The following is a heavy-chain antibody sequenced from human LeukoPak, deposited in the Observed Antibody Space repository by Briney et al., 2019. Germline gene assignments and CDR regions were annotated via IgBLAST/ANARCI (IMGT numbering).Heavy chain of an antibody. CDR2: ISYTGTYI. CDR3: VRDRGTYRPIDY. Sequence: GGSLRLSCAASAFSLNAYNMNWVRQAPGNGLAWVSSISYTGTYIYYADSVKGRFTIYRDNAQNSLYLQMNSLRAEDTAIYYCVRDRGTYRPIDYWGQGTLVTVSS. J-gene: IGHJ4*02. V-gene: IGHV3-21*04. CDR1: AFSLNAYN. D-gene: IGHD1-26*01.